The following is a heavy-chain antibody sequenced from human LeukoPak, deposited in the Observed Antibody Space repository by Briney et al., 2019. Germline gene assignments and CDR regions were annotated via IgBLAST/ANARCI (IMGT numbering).Heavy chain of an antibody. V-gene: IGHV4-4*07. D-gene: IGHD2-2*03. CDR1: GGSISSYY. CDR2: IYTSGST. J-gene: IGHJ5*02. Sequence: SETLSLTCTVSGGSISSYYWSWIRQPAGKGLEWIGRIYTSGSTNYNPSLKSRVTMSVDTSKNQFSLKLSSATAADTAVYYCARDLVIVVVPAAIETNWFDPWGQGTLVTVSS. CDR3: ARDLVIVVVPAAIETNWFDP.